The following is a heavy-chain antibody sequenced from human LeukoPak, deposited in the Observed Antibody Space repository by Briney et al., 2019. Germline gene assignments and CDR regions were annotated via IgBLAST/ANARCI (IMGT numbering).Heavy chain of an antibody. CDR3: ARNGMGYGSGSYYRYYGMDV. D-gene: IGHD3-10*01. CDR2: INPSGGST. V-gene: IGHV1-46*01. J-gene: IGHJ6*02. Sequence: GASVRVSCKASGYTFTSYYMHWVRQAPGQGLEWMGIINPSGGSTSYAQKFQGRVTMTRDTSTSTVYMELSSLRSEDTAVYYCARNGMGYGSGSYYRYYGMDVWGQGTTVTVSS. CDR1: GYTFTSYY.